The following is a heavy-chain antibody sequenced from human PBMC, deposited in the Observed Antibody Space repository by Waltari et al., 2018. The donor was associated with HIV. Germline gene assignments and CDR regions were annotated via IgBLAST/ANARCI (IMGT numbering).Heavy chain of an antibody. V-gene: IGHV3-48*03. Sequence: GLCWVSCISSSGRTKYYSDSVKGRFTISRDNAKNSLYLQMNSLRAGDTAVYYCARDGGGGYSRPNAFDIWGQGTMVSVSS. CDR3: ARDGGGGYSRPNAFDI. J-gene: IGHJ3*02. D-gene: IGHD5-12*01. CDR2: ISSSGRTK.